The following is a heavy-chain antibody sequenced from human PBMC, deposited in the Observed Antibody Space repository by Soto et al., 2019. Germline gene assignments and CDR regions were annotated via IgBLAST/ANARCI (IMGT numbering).Heavy chain of an antibody. J-gene: IGHJ4*02. CDR3: ASNFSKLFGAVNPPHP. Sequence: SETLSLTCTVSGGSISSGGYYWNWIRQHPGKGLEWIGYIYYSGSTNYNPSLKSRVTISADTSKNQFSLKLKSVTAADTAVYYCASNFSKLFGAVNPPHPWGQGTRVNVS. CDR1: GGSISSGGYY. V-gene: IGHV4-31*03. CDR2: IYYSGST. D-gene: IGHD3-3*01.